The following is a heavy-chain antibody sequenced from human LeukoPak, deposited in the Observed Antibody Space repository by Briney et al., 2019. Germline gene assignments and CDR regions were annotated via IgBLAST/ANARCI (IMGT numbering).Heavy chain of an antibody. Sequence: SETLSLTCAVYGGSFSGYYWSWIRQPPGKGLEWIGEINHSGSTNYNPSLKSRVTISVDTSKNQFSLKLSSVTAADTAVYYCVSSPREHFEYWGQGTLVTVSS. CDR1: GGSFSGYY. D-gene: IGHD1-1*01. CDR2: INHSGST. CDR3: VSSPREHFEY. V-gene: IGHV4-34*01. J-gene: IGHJ4*02.